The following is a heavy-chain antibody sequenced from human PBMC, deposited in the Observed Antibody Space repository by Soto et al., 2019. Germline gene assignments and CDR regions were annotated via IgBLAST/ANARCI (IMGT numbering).Heavy chain of an antibody. D-gene: IGHD4-17*01. CDR2: INHSGST. Sequence: QVQLQQWGAGLLKPSETLSLTCAVYGGSFSGYYWSWIRQPPGKGLEWIGEINHSGSTNYNPSLKXXLXTXXDTSKNQFPLKLSSVNAADTAVYYCPRGRYGETDYWGQGTLVTVSA. CDR1: GGSFSGYY. V-gene: IGHV4-34*01. CDR3: PRGRYGETDY. J-gene: IGHJ4*02.